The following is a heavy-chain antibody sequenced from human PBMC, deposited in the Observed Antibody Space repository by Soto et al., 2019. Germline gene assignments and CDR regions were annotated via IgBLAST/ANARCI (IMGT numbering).Heavy chain of an antibody. J-gene: IGHJ6*02. CDR1: GGSISSSSYY. D-gene: IGHD4-4*01. CDR2: IYYSGST. CDR3: ARRAHDYSNYGARYYYGMDV. Sequence: SETLSLTCTVSGGSISSSSYYVGWIHQPPGKGLEWIGSIYYSGSTYYNPSLKSRVTISVDTSKNQFSLKLSSVTAADTAVYYCARRAHDYSNYGARYYYGMDVSGQGTTVTVSS. V-gene: IGHV4-39*01.